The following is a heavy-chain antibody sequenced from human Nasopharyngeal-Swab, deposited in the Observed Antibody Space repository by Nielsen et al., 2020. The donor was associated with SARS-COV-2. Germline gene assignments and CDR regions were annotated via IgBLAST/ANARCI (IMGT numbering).Heavy chain of an antibody. J-gene: IGHJ4*02. D-gene: IGHD3-3*01. Sequence: GGSLRLSCTASGFTFGDYAMSWVRQAPGKGLEWVGFIRSKAYGVTTEYAASVKGRFTISRDDSKSIAYLQMNSLKTEDTAVYYCTRDDFWSGYYNYWGQGTLVTVSS. CDR3: TRDDFWSGYYNY. V-gene: IGHV3-49*04. CDR1: GFTFGDYA. CDR2: IRSKAYGVTT.